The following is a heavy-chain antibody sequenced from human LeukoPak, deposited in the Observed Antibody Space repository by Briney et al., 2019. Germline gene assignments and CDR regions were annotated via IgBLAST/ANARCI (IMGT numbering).Heavy chain of an antibody. V-gene: IGHV4-4*02. CDR3: ARDEYYYDSSGYYANWLDY. Sequence: PSGTLSLTCAVSGGSISSSNWWSWVRQPPGKGLEWIGEIYHSGSTNYNPSLKSRVTISVDKSKNQFSLKLSSVTAADTAVYYCARDEYYYDSSGYYANWLDYWGQGTLVTVSS. J-gene: IGHJ4*02. D-gene: IGHD3-22*01. CDR2: IYHSGST. CDR1: GGSISSSNW.